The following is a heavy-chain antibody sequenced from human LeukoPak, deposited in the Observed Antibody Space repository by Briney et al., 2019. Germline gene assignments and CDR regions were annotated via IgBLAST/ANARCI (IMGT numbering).Heavy chain of an antibody. Sequence: ASVKVSCKASGYTFTSYDINWVRQATGQGLEWMGWMNPNSGNTGYAQKFQGRVTMTRNTSISTAYMELSSLRSEDTAVYYCARSPYGSMVRDPYYYYYYMDVWGKGTTVTVSS. J-gene: IGHJ6*03. D-gene: IGHD3-10*01. CDR3: ARSPYGSMVRDPYYYYYYMDV. CDR1: GYTFTSYD. CDR2: MNPNSGNT. V-gene: IGHV1-8*01.